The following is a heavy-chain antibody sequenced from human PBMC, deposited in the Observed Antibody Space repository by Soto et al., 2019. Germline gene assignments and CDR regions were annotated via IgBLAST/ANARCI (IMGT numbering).Heavy chain of an antibody. CDR1: GFPFSRDW. CDR3: TRDAPDSASSGSYGTNYFDP. J-gene: IGHJ5*02. Sequence: EVQLVESGGGLVQPGGSLRLSCAASGFPFSRDWMHWVRQAPGKGLVWVSRIDGDGSSATYADSVKGRFTTSRDNAKNTMYLQMNSLRAEDTAVYYCTRDAPDSASSGSYGTNYFDPWGQGTLVTVSS. CDR2: IDGDGSSA. D-gene: IGHD3-22*01. V-gene: IGHV3-74*03.